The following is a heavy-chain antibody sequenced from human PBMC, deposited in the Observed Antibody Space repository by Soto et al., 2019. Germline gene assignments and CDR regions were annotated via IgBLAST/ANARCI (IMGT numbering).Heavy chain of an antibody. CDR1: GYTLTELS. V-gene: IGHV1-24*01. J-gene: IGHJ4*02. CDR3: TTGQRPIRFLEWLSRYYFDY. Sequence: ASVKVSCKVSGYTLTELSLHWVRQAPGKGLEWMGGFDPEDGETIYAQKFQGRVTMTEDTSTDTAYMELSSLRSEDTAVYYCTTGQRPIRFLEWLSRYYFDYWGQGTLVTVSS. CDR2: FDPEDGET. D-gene: IGHD3-3*01.